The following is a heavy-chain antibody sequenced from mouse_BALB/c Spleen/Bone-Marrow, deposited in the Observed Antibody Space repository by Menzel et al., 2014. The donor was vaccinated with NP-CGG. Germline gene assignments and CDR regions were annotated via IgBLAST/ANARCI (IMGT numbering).Heavy chain of an antibody. CDR1: GYAFSNYW. Sequence: QVQLQQSGAELVRPGSSVKISYKASGYAFSNYWMNWVKQRPGQGLEWIGQIYPGDGDTNYNGKFKGKATLTADKSSSTAYMQLSSLTSEDSAVYFCARRDGSTYYYAMDYWGQGTSVTVSS. V-gene: IGHV1-80*01. J-gene: IGHJ4*01. CDR2: IYPGDGDT. CDR3: ARRDGSTYYYAMDY. D-gene: IGHD1-1*01.